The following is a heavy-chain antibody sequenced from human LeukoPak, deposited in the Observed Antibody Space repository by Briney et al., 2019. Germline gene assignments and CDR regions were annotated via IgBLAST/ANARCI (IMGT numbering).Heavy chain of an antibody. J-gene: IGHJ4*02. CDR2: ISSSSSYI. CDR3: ARDGFNHYGSGSQYYFDY. D-gene: IGHD3-10*01. CDR1: GVTSSSYS. V-gene: IGHV3-21*01. Sequence: GGSLRLSCAASGVTSSSYSMNWVRQAPGQGLEWVSSISSSSSYIYYADSVKGRFTISRDNAKNSLYLQMNSLRAEDTAVYYCARDGFNHYGSGSQYYFDYWGQGTLVTVSS.